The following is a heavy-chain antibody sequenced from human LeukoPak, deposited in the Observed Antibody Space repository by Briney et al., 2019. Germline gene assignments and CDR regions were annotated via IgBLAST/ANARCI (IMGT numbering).Heavy chain of an antibody. Sequence: SETLSLTCAVYGGSFNGYYWNWIRQPPGKGLEWIGEINHSGSTNYNSSLKSRVTISVDTSKKQFSLKVNSVTAADTGVYYCAGRWSFRGRDFYYMDVWDKGTTVIVSS. CDR1: GGSFNGYY. D-gene: IGHD3-16*01. CDR3: AGRWSFRGRDFYYMDV. CDR2: INHSGST. V-gene: IGHV4-34*01. J-gene: IGHJ6*03.